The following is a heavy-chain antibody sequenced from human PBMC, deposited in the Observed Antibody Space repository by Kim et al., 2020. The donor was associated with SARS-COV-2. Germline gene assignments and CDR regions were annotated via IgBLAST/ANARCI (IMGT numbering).Heavy chain of an antibody. V-gene: IGHV3-21*01. D-gene: IGHD5-12*01. Sequence: GGSLRLSCAASGFTFSSYSMNWVRQAPGKGLEWVSSISSSGSYIYYADSVKGRFTISRDNAKNSLYLQMNSLRAEDTAVYYCARSYSGYGLPWFDPWGQGTLVTVSS. CDR2: ISSSGSYI. J-gene: IGHJ5*02. CDR3: ARSYSGYGLPWFDP. CDR1: GFTFSSYS.